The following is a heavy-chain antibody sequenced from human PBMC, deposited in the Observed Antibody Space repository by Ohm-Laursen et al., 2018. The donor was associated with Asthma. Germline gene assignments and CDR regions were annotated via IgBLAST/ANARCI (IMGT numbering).Heavy chain of an antibody. CDR3: ARDVMEWYLPAFDF. D-gene: IGHD3-3*01. J-gene: IGHJ4*02. CDR1: GFSFSSFD. CDR2: ISGSGDNI. Sequence: SLRLSCAASGFSFSSFDMNWVRQAPGKGLEWVSYISGSGDNIYYVDSVKGRFTVSRDDSKNTLYLQMNSLRPDDTAVYYCARDVMEWYLPAFDFWGQGTLVTVSS. V-gene: IGHV3-48*01.